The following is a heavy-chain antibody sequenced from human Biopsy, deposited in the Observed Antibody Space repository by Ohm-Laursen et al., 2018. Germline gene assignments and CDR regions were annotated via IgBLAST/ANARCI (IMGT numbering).Heavy chain of an antibody. J-gene: IGHJ1*01. V-gene: IGHV1-69*06. Sequence: SVKVSCKAPGGTFSNYGINWVRQAPGQGLKWLGGNIPILGTGNYAQKFQDRVTVAADTSTSTATMELRSLRSDDTAVYYCATKLTGYFHHWGQGTLVIVSS. D-gene: IGHD3-9*01. CDR2: NIPILGTG. CDR1: GGTFSNYG. CDR3: ATKLTGYFHH.